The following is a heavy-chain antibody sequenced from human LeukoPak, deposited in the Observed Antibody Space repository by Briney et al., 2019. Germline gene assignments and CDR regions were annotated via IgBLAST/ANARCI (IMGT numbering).Heavy chain of an antibody. CDR1: GFTFSSYG. J-gene: IGHJ4*02. Sequence: PGGSLRLSFAASGFTFSSYGMHWVRQAPGKGLEWVAFIRYDGSNKYYADSVKGRFTISRDNSKNTLYLQMNSLRAEDTAVYYCAKGRPRRYCSSTSCYTADYWGQGTLVTVSS. V-gene: IGHV3-30*02. D-gene: IGHD2-2*02. CDR2: IRYDGSNK. CDR3: AKGRPRRYCSSTSCYTADY.